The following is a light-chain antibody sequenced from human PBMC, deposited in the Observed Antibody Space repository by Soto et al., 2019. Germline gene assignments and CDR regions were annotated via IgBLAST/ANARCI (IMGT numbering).Light chain of an antibody. J-gene: IGKJ1*01. CDR1: QSINSD. V-gene: IGKV1-39*01. Sequence: DIQMTQSPSSLSASIGDRVTITCRASQSINSDLCWYQQKPGNAPKLLMYSSILQGGVPSRFSGSGSGTDFTLTITSLQPEDFATYSCQQGDGTFGQGTKVAVK. CDR2: SS. CDR3: QQGDGT.